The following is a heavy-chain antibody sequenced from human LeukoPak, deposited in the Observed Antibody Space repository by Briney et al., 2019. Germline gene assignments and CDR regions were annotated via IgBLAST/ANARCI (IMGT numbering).Heavy chain of an antibody. V-gene: IGHV1-2*02. Sequence: ASVKVSCKASGYTFTGYYMHWVRQGPGQGLEWMGWINPNSGGTNYAQKFQGRVTMTRDTSISTAYMELSRLRSDDTAVYYCARVEVVATIPFDYWGQGTLVTVSS. CDR1: GYTFTGYY. D-gene: IGHD5-12*01. J-gene: IGHJ4*02. CDR2: INPNSGGT. CDR3: ARVEVVATIPFDY.